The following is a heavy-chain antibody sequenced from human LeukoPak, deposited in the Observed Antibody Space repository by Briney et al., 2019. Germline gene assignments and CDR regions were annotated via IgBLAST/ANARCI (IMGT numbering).Heavy chain of an antibody. V-gene: IGHV1-18*01. CDR2: ISAYNGNT. Sequence: ASVKVSCKASGYTFTSYGISWVRQAPGQGLEWMGCISAYNGNTNYAQKLQGRVTMTTDTSTSTAYMELRSLRSDDTAVYYCARDGISWEWLSSNSAEYFQHWGQGTLVTVSS. CDR3: ARDGISWEWLSSNSAEYFQH. J-gene: IGHJ1*01. CDR1: GYTFTSYG. D-gene: IGHD3-3*01.